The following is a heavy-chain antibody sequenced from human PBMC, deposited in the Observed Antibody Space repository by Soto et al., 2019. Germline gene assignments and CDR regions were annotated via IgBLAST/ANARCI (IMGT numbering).Heavy chain of an antibody. CDR2: INAGNGNT. V-gene: IGHV1-3*01. CDR3: ARASGLHLYYYGMDV. CDR1: GYTFTSYA. D-gene: IGHD3-3*01. J-gene: IGHJ6*02. Sequence: AASVKVSCKASGYTFTSYAMHWVRQAPGQRLEWMGWINAGNGNTKYSQKFQGRVTITRDTSASTAYMELSSLRSEDTAVYYCARASGLHLYYYGMDVWGQGTTVTVSS.